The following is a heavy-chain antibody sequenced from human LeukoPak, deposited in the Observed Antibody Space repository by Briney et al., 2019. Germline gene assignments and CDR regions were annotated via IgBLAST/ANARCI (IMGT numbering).Heavy chain of an antibody. J-gene: IGHJ4*02. CDR3: ARLYSGTRPPDY. CDR1: GGSISSSSYY. Sequence: SETLSLTCTVSGGSISSSSYYWGWIRQPPGKGLEWIGSIYYSGSTYYNPSLNSRVTISVDTSKNQFSLKLSSVTAADTAVYYCARLYSGTRPPDYWGQGTLVTVPS. D-gene: IGHD3-10*01. CDR2: IYYSGST. V-gene: IGHV4-39*01.